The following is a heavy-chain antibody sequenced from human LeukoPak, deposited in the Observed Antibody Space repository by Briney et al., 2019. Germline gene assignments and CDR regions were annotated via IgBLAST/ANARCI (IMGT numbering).Heavy chain of an antibody. CDR3: AALSGVGVKIGFDH. V-gene: IGHV3-66*01. CDR1: GFTVSSNH. D-gene: IGHD1-26*01. J-gene: IGHJ4*02. CDR2: IYYGGNT. Sequence: VQPGGSLILSCAASGFTVSSNHMNWVRQAPGKGLEWVSIIYYGGNTFYADSVKGRFTISRDNSKNTLYLQINSLRAEDTAVYYCAALSGVGVKIGFDHWGQGALVVVSS.